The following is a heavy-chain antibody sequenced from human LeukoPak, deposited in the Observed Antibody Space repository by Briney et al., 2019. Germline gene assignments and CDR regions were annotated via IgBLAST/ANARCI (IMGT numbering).Heavy chain of an antibody. CDR2: ISRSGSSI. Sequence: GGSLRLSCAASGFTFNDYEMNWVRQAPGKGLEWISYISRSGSSIYYADSVQGRFTISRDNAKNSLYLQVNSLRAEDTAVYYCARSMVTNYFDYWGPGTLVTVSS. D-gene: IGHD4-17*01. J-gene: IGHJ4*02. CDR3: ARSMVTNYFDY. V-gene: IGHV3-48*03. CDR1: GFTFNDYE.